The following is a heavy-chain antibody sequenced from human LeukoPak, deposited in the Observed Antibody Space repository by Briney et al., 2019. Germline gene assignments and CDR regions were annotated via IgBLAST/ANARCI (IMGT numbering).Heavy chain of an antibody. J-gene: IGHJ4*02. V-gene: IGHV1-58*01. CDR3: AADPYYDILTGNPVGDY. CDR1: GFTFTSSA. D-gene: IGHD3-9*01. CDR2: IVVGSGNT. Sequence: SVKVSCKASGFTFTSSAVQWVRQARGQRLEWIGWIVVGSGNTNYAQKFQERVTITRDMSTSTAYMELSSLRSEDTAVYYCAADPYYDILTGNPVGDYWGQGTLVTVSS.